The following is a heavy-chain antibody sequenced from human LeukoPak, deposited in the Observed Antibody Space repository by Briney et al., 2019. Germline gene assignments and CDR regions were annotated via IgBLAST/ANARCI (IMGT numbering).Heavy chain of an antibody. CDR3: ARGTFTGDPTHWFDP. J-gene: IGHJ5*02. CDR2: IIPMFGTA. CDR1: GGTFTNFL. Sequence: GASVKVSCKASGGTFTNFLISWVRQAPGQGLEWMGRIIPMFGTANYAQKFQGRVTITTDESTSTAYMELSSLRSGDTAVYYCARGTFTGDPTHWFDPWGQGTLVTVSS. V-gene: IGHV1-69*05. D-gene: IGHD2-15*01.